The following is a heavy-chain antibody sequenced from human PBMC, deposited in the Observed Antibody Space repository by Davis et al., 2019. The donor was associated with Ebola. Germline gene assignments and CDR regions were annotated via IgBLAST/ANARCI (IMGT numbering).Heavy chain of an antibody. CDR3: ARLSCTSGNCGWFGDRPTHFDY. CDR2: IFSGGSS. V-gene: IGHV3-53*01. D-gene: IGHD3-10*01. Sequence: GESLKISCEASGFTFSSNYIAWVRHAPGKGLEWVSIIFSGGSSYYADSVKGRSTISRDNAKNSLYLQMNSLRDEDTAVYYCARLSCTSGNCGWFGDRPTHFDYWGQGTLVTVSS. CDR1: GFTFSSNY. J-gene: IGHJ4*02.